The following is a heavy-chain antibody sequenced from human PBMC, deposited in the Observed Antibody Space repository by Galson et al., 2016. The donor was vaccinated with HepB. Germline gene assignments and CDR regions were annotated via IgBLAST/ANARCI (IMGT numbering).Heavy chain of an antibody. CDR1: GYSFTNYW. CDR3: AGGLRNDDVY. V-gene: IGHV5-10-1*01. CDR2: IAPSDSST. J-gene: IGHJ4*02. Sequence: QSGAEVKKPGESLRFSCKGSGYSFTNYWITWVRQMPGKGLEWLGRIAPSDSSTTYSPSFQGHVTISADQYISNAYLQWSSLKASGTAMYYCAGGLRNDDVYWGQGTLVTVSS. D-gene: IGHD1-1*01.